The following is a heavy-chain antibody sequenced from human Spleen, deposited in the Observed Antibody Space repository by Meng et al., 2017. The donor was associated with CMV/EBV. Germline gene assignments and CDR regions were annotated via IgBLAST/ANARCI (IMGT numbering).Heavy chain of an antibody. CDR2: INPSGGAT. D-gene: IGHD1-26*01. CDR1: GYTLTRYY. V-gene: IGHV1-46*01. CDR3: ARAGVGAASAFVY. Sequence: ASVKVSGKASGYTLTRYYMHWVRQAPGQVLEWMGIINPSGGATKNAQRFQGRVTMTRDTSINTVYMELSSLRSDDTAVYYCARAGVGAASAFVYWGQGTLVTVSS. J-gene: IGHJ4*02.